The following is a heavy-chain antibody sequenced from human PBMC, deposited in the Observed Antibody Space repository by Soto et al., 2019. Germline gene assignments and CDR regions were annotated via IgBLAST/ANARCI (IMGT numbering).Heavy chain of an antibody. CDR3: AKGRSYYYHYLLAV. CDR1: GYTFTSYG. J-gene: IGHJ6*02. Sequence: ASVVSCKASGYTFTSYGISWVRQAPGQGLEWMGWISAYNGNTNYAQKLQGRVTMTTDTSTSTAYMELRSLRSDDTALYYCAKGRSYYYHYLLAVCGQGSTVPGSS. CDR2: ISAYNGNT. V-gene: IGHV1-18*01.